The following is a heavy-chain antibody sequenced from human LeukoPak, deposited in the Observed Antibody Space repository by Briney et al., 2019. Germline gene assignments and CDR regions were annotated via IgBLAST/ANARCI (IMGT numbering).Heavy chain of an antibody. CDR2: INPNSGGT. V-gene: IGHV1-2*02. Sequence: ASVKVSCKASGYIFTGYYMHWVRQAPGQGLEWMGWINPNSGGTNYAQKFQGRVTMTRDTSISTAYMELSRLRSDDTAVYYCARDSCSSTSCYGLSQIYNWFDPWGQGTLVTVSS. CDR3: ARDSCSSTSCYGLSQIYNWFDP. J-gene: IGHJ5*02. CDR1: GYIFTGYY. D-gene: IGHD2-2*01.